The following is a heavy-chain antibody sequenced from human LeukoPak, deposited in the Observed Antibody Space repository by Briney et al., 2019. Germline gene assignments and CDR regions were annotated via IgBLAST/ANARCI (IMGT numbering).Heavy chain of an antibody. Sequence: PSETLSLTCAVYGGSFSGYYWSWIRQPPGKGLEWIGEINHSGSTNYNPSLMSRVTISVDTSKNQFSLKLSSVTAADTTVYYCARGPPYCSGGSCYSSRSTPDLPNCFDPWGQGTLVTVSS. CDR1: GGSFSGYY. CDR2: INHSGST. V-gene: IGHV4-34*01. D-gene: IGHD2-15*01. CDR3: ARGPPYCSGGSCYSSRSTPDLPNCFDP. J-gene: IGHJ5*02.